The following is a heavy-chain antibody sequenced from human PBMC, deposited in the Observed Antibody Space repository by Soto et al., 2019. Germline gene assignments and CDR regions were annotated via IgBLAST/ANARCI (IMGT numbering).Heavy chain of an antibody. CDR3: ARARGLARX. CDR2: IKEDGAQK. CDR1: GLTFSNFW. D-gene: IGHD6-19*01. J-gene: IGHJ4*02. Sequence: GSLRLSCVTSGLTFSNFWMTWVRQAPGKGLEWVANIKEDGAQKYYVDSVKGRFTISRDNAKNSVFLQMNSLRAEDTAVYYCARARGLARXWGQGTLVTVSS. V-gene: IGHV3-7*01.